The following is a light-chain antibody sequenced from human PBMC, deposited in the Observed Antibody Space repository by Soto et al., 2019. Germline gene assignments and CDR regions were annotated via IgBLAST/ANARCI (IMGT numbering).Light chain of an antibody. CDR1: QSVSSSY. CDR3: QQYGSSPPNT. J-gene: IGKJ2*01. V-gene: IGKV3-20*01. CDR2: GAS. Sequence: EIVLTQSPGTLSLSPGERATLSCRASQSVSSSYLAWYQQKPGQAPRLLIYGASSRATGIPDRFSGSGSGTDFHLTISRLEPEDFAVYYCQQYGSSPPNTFGQGTKLEIK.